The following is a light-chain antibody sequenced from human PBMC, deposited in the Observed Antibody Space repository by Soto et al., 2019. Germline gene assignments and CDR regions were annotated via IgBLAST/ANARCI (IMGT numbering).Light chain of an antibody. CDR1: QGIRHY. V-gene: IGKV1-27*01. CDR2: EAS. J-gene: IGKJ1*01. CDR3: QNFDSAPQT. Sequence: DIQMTQSPSTLSGSVEYRVTITCRASQGIRHYLAWYQQKPGKVPKLLIYEASNLQSGVPSRFRGGGSGTEFTLTISSLQPEEVATYYCQNFDSAPQTFGQGTKVDIK.